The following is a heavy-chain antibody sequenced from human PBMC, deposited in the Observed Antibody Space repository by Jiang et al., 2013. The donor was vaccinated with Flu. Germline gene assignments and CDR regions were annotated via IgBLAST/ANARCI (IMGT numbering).Heavy chain of an antibody. D-gene: IGHD2-2*01. CDR3: ARRRGYAGMDV. J-gene: IGHJ6*02. CDR1: GGSVSSGSYY. V-gene: IGHV4-61*01. Sequence: GPGLVKPSETLSLTCTVSGGSVSSGSYYWSWIRQPPGKGLEWIGYIYYSGSTNYNPSLQSRVTISVDTSKNQFSLKLSSVTAADTAVYYCARRRGYAGMDVWGQGTTVTVSS. CDR2: IYYSGST.